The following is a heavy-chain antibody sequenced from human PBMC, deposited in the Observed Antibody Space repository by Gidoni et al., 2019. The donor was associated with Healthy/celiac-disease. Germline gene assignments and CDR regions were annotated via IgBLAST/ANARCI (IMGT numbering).Heavy chain of an antibody. V-gene: IGHV3-64D*06. J-gene: IGHJ4*02. CDR1: GFTFSSYA. CDR2: ISSNGGST. Sequence: EVQLVESGGGLVQPGGSLRLTCSASGFTFSSYAMHWVRQAPGKGLEYVSAISSNGGSTYYADSVKGRFTISRDNSKNTLYLQMSSLRAEDTAVYYCVRDSYDILTGDFDYWGQGTLVTVSS. CDR3: VRDSYDILTGDFDY. D-gene: IGHD3-9*01.